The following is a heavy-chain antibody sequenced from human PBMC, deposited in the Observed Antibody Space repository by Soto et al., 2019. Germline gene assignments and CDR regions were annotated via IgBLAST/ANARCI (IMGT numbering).Heavy chain of an antibody. Sequence: QVQLQESGPGLVKPSQTLSLTCTVSGGSISRGGYYWSWIRQHPGKGLEGIGYIYYSGSTYYNPSLKSRVTRSVDTSKNRFSLKLSSVTAADTAVYYGAGSGKYCEVIRWFDPWGQGTLVTVSS. J-gene: IGHJ5*02. CDR1: GGSISRGGYY. V-gene: IGHV4-31*03. CDR2: IYYSGST. D-gene: IGHD2-21*01. CDR3: AGSGKYCEVIRWFDP.